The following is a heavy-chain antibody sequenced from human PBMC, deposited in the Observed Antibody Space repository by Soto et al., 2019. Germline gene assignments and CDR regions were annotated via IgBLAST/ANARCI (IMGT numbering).Heavy chain of an antibody. CDR1: GGTFSSYA. Sequence: SVKVSCKASGGTFSSYAISWVRQAPGQGLEWVGGIIPIFGTANYAQKFQGRVTITADESTSTAYMELSNLRSEDTAVYYCARSVSVVTKSHAFDIWGQGTMVTVSS. CDR3: ARSVSVVTKSHAFDI. CDR2: IIPIFGTA. J-gene: IGHJ3*02. D-gene: IGHD2-15*01. V-gene: IGHV1-69*13.